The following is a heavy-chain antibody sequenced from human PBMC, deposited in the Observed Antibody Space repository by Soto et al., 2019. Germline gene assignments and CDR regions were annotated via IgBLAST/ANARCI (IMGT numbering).Heavy chain of an antibody. CDR3: ARERDILEWLFDFDY. D-gene: IGHD3-3*01. V-gene: IGHV3-30-3*01. CDR1: GFTFSSHA. J-gene: IGHJ4*02. CDR2: ISYDGSNK. Sequence: PGGSLRLSCAASGFTFSSHAMHWVRQAPGKGLEWVAVISYDGSNKYYADSVKGRFTISRDNSKNTLYLQMNSLRAEDTAVYYCARERDILEWLFDFDYWGQGTLVTVSS.